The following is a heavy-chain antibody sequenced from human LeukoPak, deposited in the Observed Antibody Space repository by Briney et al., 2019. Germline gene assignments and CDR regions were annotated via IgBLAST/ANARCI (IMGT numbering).Heavy chain of an antibody. J-gene: IGHJ4*02. Sequence: GGSLRLSCAASGFTFSTYGMHWVRQAPGKGLEWVAFIRYDGSYKYADSVKGRFTISRDNSRNTLFLQMNSLRAEDTAVYYCARDAPYSGYERFDYWGQGTLVTVSS. CDR3: ARDAPYSGYERFDY. CDR1: GFTFSTYG. D-gene: IGHD5-12*01. CDR2: IRYDGSYK. V-gene: IGHV3-30*02.